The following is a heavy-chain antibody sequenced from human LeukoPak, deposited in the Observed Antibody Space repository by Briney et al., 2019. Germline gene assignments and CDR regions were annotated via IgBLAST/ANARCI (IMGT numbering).Heavy chain of an antibody. J-gene: IGHJ6*02. CDR1: GFTFTSSA. D-gene: IGHD5-12*01. V-gene: IGHV1-58*02. CDR2: IVVGSGNT. Sequence: SVKVSCKASGFTFTSSAMQWVRQARGQRLEWTGWIVVGSGNTNYAQKFQERVTITRDMSTSTAYMELSSLRSEDTAVYYCAASYSGYDPRSGMDVWGQGTTVTVSS. CDR3: AASYSGYDPRSGMDV.